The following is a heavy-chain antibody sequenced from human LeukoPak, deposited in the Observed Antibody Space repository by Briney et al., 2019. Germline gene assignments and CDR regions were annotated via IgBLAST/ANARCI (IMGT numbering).Heavy chain of an antibody. D-gene: IGHD6-19*01. CDR3: ADFDRGSSGWSYFDY. CDR2: ISGSGGST. CDR1: GFTFSSYA. Sequence: HPGGPLRLSCAASGFTFSSYAMSWVRQAPGKGLEWVSAISGSGGSTYYADSVKGRFTISRDNSKNTLYLQMNSLRAEDTAVYYCADFDRGSSGWSYFDYWGQGTLVTVSS. J-gene: IGHJ4*02. V-gene: IGHV3-23*01.